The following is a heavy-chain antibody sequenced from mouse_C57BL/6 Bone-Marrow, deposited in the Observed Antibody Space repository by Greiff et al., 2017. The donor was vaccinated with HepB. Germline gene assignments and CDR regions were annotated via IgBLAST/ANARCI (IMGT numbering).Heavy chain of an antibody. J-gene: IGHJ1*03. Sequence: VQLQQPGAELVRPGSSVKLSCKASGYTFTSYWMHWVKQRPIQGLEWIGNIDPSDSETHYNQKFKDKATLTVDKSSSTAYMQLSSLTSEDSAVYYCARSSYYYGSSPWYFDVWGTGTTVTVPS. D-gene: IGHD1-1*01. CDR2: IDPSDSET. CDR1: GYTFTSYW. CDR3: ARSSYYYGSSPWYFDV. V-gene: IGHV1-52*01.